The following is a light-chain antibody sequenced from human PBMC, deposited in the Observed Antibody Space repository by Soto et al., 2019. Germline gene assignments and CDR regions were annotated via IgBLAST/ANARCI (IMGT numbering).Light chain of an antibody. CDR2: DAS. CDR3: QQYDNWPPYT. V-gene: IGKV3-15*01. Sequence: EIVMTQSPATLSVSPGERATLSCRASQSVSNNLAWYQQKPGQAPRLLIYDASTRASGIPARFSGSGSGTEFTLTISSLQSEDFAVYYCQQYDNWPPYTFGQGTKLEIK. CDR1: QSVSNN. J-gene: IGKJ2*01.